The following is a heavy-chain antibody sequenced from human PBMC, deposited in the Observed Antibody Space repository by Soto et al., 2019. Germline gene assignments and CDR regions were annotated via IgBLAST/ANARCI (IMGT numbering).Heavy chain of an antibody. V-gene: IGHV4-31*03. CDR1: GGSISSGGYY. Sequence: SETLSLTCTVSGGSISSGGYYWSWIRQHPGKGLEWIGYIYYSGSTYYNPSLKSRVTISVDTSKNQFSLKLSSVTAADTAVYYCARSMVATRQPQPYYFDYWGQGTLVTVSS. D-gene: IGHD5-12*01. CDR2: IYYSGST. J-gene: IGHJ4*02. CDR3: ARSMVATRQPQPYYFDY.